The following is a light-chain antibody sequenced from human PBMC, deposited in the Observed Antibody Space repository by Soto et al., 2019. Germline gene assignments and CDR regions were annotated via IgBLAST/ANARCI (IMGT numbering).Light chain of an antibody. V-gene: IGKV1-5*03. CDR2: KAS. CDR3: QQYSIYPIT. J-gene: IGKJ5*01. CDR1: QSISSW. Sequence: DIQMTQSPSTLSVSVGDRVTITCRASQSISSWLAWYQQKPGKAPKSLIYKASSLESGVPSRFSGSGSGTAFTLTISSLQPDDFATYYCQQYSIYPITFGPGTRLEIK.